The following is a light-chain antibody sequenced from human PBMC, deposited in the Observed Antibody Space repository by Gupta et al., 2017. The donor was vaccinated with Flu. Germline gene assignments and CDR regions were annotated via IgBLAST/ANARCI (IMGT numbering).Light chain of an antibody. CDR1: QIVIYSSSNKNY. CDR2: CAS. V-gene: IGKV4-1*01. J-gene: IGKJ5*01. Sequence: DVVQTTYPESLAGSSGESATINCKSSQIVIYSSSNKNYLAWYQQKPGQPPKLLIYCASTRESGVPSRFSGSGSGTDFTLTISSLQPEDFAVYYCQQYYRTPITFGQGTRLEIK. CDR3: QQYYRTPIT.